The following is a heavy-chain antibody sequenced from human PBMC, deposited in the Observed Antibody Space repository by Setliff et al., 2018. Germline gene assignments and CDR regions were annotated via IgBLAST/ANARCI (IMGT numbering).Heavy chain of an antibody. J-gene: IGHJ6*03. CDR1: GGTFSSYG. CDR2: TIPNFGTT. V-gene: IGHV1-69*05. Sequence: GASEQVSCKASGGTFSSYGISWVRQAPGHGLEWLGGTIPNFGTTNYAQEFQGRVTIITDESTGTAYMELSSLRFEDTAVDYCAREGVDTRSSTDYRYYMDVWGKGTTVTVSS. D-gene: IGHD5-18*01. CDR3: AREGVDTRSSTDYRYYMDV.